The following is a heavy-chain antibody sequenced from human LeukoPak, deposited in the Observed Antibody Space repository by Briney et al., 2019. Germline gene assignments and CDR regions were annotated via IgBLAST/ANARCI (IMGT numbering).Heavy chain of an antibody. CDR1: GGSFSAYY. CDR2: IYYSGST. J-gene: IGHJ5*02. V-gene: IGHV4-34*01. CDR3: ARPDYDSSGSYYDNWFDP. D-gene: IGHD3-22*01. Sequence: PSETLSLTCAVYGGSFSAYYWGWIRQPPGKGLEWIGSIYYSGSTNYNPSLKSRVTMSVDTSKNQFSLKLSSVTAADTAVYYCARPDYDSSGSYYDNWFDPWGQGTLVTVSS.